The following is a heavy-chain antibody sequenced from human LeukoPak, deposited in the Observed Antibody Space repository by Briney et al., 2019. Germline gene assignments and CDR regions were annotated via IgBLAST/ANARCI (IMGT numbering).Heavy chain of an antibody. D-gene: IGHD5-12*01. CDR3: ARDIGRYSGYDYDY. Sequence: ASVKVSCKTSGYTLTEYYLHWVRQAPGQGLEWVGWIHPNTGATHHAQKFQGRLTMTRDTSISTVYMELTRLRSDDTAVYDCARDIGRYSGYDYDYWGQGTLVTASS. V-gene: IGHV1-2*02. CDR1: GYTLTEYY. J-gene: IGHJ4*02. CDR2: IHPNTGAT.